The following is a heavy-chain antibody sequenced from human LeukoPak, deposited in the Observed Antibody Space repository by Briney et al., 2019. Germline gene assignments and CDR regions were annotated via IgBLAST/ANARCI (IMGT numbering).Heavy chain of an antibody. CDR1: DTVNHYH. J-gene: IGHJ4*02. V-gene: IGHV4-4*07. Sequence: PSETLSLACSVDTVNHYHWNWVRQSAGTGLEWIGRVHTTSGNTFANPSLWGRVTVSIDTTKNEFLLQLTSMTAADTAVYHCARELRNIGEYYFDYWGQGVPVTVSS. D-gene: IGHD1-14*01. CDR2: VHTTSGNT. CDR3: ARELRNIGEYYFDY.